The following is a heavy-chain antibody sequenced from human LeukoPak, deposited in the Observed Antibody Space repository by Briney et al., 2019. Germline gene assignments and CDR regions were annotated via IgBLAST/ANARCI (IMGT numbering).Heavy chain of an antibody. V-gene: IGHV4-59*08. J-gene: IGHJ3*02. Sequence: SETLSLTCTVSGGSISSYYWSWIRQPPGKGLEWIGYIYYSGSTNYSPSLKSRVTISVDTSKNQFSLKLSSVTAADTAVYYCARHSGSVGATSFDIWGQGTMVTVSS. CDR3: ARHSGSVGATSFDI. D-gene: IGHD1-26*01. CDR2: IYYSGST. CDR1: GGSISSYY.